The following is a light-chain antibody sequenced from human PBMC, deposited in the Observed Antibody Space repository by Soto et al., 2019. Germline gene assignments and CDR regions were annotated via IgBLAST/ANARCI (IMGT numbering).Light chain of an antibody. CDR2: GAS. CDR1: QSVNSK. Sequence: EIVMTQSPATLSVSPGERVSLSCRASQSVNSKLAWYQQKPGQAPRLLXYGASTRATGIPARFSGSGSGTELTLTISSLQSEDFAVYFCQQYNNWPPITFGQGTRLEIK. V-gene: IGKV3-15*01. J-gene: IGKJ5*01. CDR3: QQYNNWPPIT.